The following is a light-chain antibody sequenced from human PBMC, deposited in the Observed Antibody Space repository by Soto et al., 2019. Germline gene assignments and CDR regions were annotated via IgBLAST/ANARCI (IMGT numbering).Light chain of an antibody. CDR2: GAS. CDR3: QQYNNWQT. Sequence: EIVMTQSPATLSVSPGERATLSCRASQSIGSNLAWYQQKPGQAPRLLIYGASTRATDIPARFSGSGSGTEFAITISSLQSEDFAVYYCQQYNNWQTFGQGTKLDLK. V-gene: IGKV3D-15*01. CDR1: QSIGSN. J-gene: IGKJ2*01.